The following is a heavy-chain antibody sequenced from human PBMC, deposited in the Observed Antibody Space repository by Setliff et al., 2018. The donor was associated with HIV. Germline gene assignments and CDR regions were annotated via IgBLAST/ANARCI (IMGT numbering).Heavy chain of an antibody. V-gene: IGHV4-39*01. CDR2: IYYSGST. Sequence: SETLSLTCTVSGGSISSSSYYWGWIRQPPGKGLEWIGSIYYSGSTYYNPSLKRRVTISVDTSKNQFSLKLSSVTAADTAVYYCARLRIAAKNYFDYWGQGTLVTVSS. J-gene: IGHJ4*02. CDR3: ARLRIAAKNYFDY. CDR1: GGSISSSSYY. D-gene: IGHD6-25*01.